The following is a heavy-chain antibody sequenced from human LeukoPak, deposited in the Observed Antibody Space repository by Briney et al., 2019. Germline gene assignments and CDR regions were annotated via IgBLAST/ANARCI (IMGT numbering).Heavy chain of an antibody. CDR3: ANLQH. J-gene: IGHJ1*01. CDR1: GFTFSSYG. CDR2: ISGSGGST. V-gene: IGHV3-23*01. Sequence: GGTLRLSCAASGFTFSSYGMSWVRQAPGKGLEWVSAISGSGGSTYYADSVKGRFSISRDNSKNALYLEMNSLRVEDTAVYYCANLQHWGQGTLVIAS.